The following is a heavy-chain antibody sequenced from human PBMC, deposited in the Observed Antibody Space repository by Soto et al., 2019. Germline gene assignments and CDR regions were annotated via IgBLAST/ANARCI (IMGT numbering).Heavy chain of an antibody. CDR1: GYTFTSYA. D-gene: IGHD2-15*01. CDR2: INAGNGNT. J-gene: IGHJ3*02. CDR3: ARLCSGGSCYIRNAFDI. V-gene: IGHV1-3*01. Sequence: QVQLVQSGAEVKKPGASVKVSCKASGYTFTSYAMHWVRQAPGQRLEWMGWINAGNGNTKYSQKFQGRVTITRDTSASTAYMERSSLRSEDTAVYYCARLCSGGSCYIRNAFDIWGQGTMVTVSS.